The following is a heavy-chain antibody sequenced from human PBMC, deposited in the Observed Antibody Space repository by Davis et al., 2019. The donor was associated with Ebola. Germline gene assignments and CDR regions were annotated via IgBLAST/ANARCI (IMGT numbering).Heavy chain of an antibody. V-gene: IGHV4-61*01. CDR2: IYYSGST. Sequence: GSLRLSCTVSGGSVSSGSYYWSWIRQPPGKGLEWIGYIYYSGSTNYNPSLKSRVTISVDTSKNQFSLKLSSVTAADTAVYYCARDGYKGVGYWGQGTLVTVSS. CDR3: ARDGYKGVGY. CDR1: GGSVSSGSYY. J-gene: IGHJ4*02. D-gene: IGHD5-24*01.